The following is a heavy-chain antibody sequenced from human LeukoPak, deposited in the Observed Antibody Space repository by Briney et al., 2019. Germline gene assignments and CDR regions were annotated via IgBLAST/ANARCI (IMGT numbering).Heavy chain of an antibody. D-gene: IGHD6-13*01. J-gene: IGHJ4*02. CDR1: GFTFSSYA. CDR2: ISGSGGST. Sequence: GGSLRLSCAAPGFTFSSYAMSWVRQAPGKGLEWVSAISGSGGSTYYADSVKGRFTISRDNSKNTLYLQMNSLIAEDTAVYYCAKAISSSWHGDHYFDYWSQGTLVTVSS. CDR3: AKAISSSWHGDHYFDY. V-gene: IGHV3-23*01.